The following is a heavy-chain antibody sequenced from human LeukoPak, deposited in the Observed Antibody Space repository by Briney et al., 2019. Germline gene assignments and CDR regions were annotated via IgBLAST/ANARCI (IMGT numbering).Heavy chain of an antibody. CDR2: INHSGST. D-gene: IGHD6-19*01. CDR1: GGSFSGYY. Sequence: SETLSLTCAVYGGSFSGYYWSWIRQPPGKGLEWIGEINHSGSTNYNPSLKSRVTISVDTSKNQFSLKLSSVTAADTAVYYCARSAGLIYYFDHWGQGTLVTVSS. CDR3: ARSAGLIYYFDH. V-gene: IGHV4-34*01. J-gene: IGHJ4*02.